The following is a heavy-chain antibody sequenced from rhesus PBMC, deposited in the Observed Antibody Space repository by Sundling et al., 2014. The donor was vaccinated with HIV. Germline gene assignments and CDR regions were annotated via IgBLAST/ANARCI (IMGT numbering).Heavy chain of an antibody. CDR3: AKVGLYSSRSNYGLDS. J-gene: IGHJ6*01. CDR1: GFTFSSYY. D-gene: IGHD5-12*01. CDR2: INSGGIVT. Sequence: EVQLVESGGGLAKPGGSLRLSCAASGFTFSSYYMYWVRQAPGKGLDWVSAINSGGIVTYYADSVKGRFIISRDNSKNTLSLQMNSLRTEDTAVYYCAKVGLYSSRSNYGLDSWGQGVVVTVSS. V-gene: IGHV3S42*01.